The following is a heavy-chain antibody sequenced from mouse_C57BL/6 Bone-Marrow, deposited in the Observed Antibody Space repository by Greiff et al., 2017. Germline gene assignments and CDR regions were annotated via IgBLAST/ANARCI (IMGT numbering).Heavy chain of an antibody. CDR3: ARHGGTSYAMDY. V-gene: IGHV5-2*01. CDR2: INSDGGST. CDR1: EYEFTSHD. J-gene: IGHJ4*01. Sequence: EVHLVESGGGLVQPGESLKLSCESNEYEFTSHDMSWVRQTPEKRLELVAAINSDGGSTYYPDTMERRFIISRDNTKKTLYLQMSSLRSEDTALYYCARHGGTSYAMDYWGQGASVTVSS. D-gene: IGHD2-14*01.